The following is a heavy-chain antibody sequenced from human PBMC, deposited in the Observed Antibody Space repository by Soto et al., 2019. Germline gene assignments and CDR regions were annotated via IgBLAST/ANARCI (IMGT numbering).Heavy chain of an antibody. CDR3: ARTESSSVLDGMDV. V-gene: IGHV1-3*01. Sequence: QVQLVQSGAEVKKPGASVKVSCKASGYTFTSYAMHWVRQAPGQRLEWMGWINAGNGNPKYSQKFQGRVTITRDTSASTAYMELSSLRSEDTAVYYCARTESSSVLDGMDVWGQGAKVTVSS. CDR2: INAGNGNP. J-gene: IGHJ6*02. CDR1: GYTFTSYA. D-gene: IGHD6-6*01.